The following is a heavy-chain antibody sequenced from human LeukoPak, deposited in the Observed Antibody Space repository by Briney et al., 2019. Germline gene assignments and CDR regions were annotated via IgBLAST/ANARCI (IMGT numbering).Heavy chain of an antibody. V-gene: IGHV5-51*01. Sequence: GESLKISCKGFGYTFTSYWIAWVRQMPGKGLEWMGIIYPGDSDTRYSPPFQGQVTISVDKSISTAYLQWSSLEASDTAMYYCARRGNGGTERYCTTTSCWDLPNYWGQGTLVTVSS. J-gene: IGHJ4*02. CDR3: ARRGNGGTERYCTTTSCWDLPNY. CDR1: GYTFTSYW. D-gene: IGHD2-2*01. CDR2: IYPGDSDT.